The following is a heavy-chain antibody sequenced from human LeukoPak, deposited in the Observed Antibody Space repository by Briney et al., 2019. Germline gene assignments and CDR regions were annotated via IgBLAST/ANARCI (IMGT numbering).Heavy chain of an antibody. CDR2: ISGSGGST. CDR1: GFTFSSYA. V-gene: IGHV3-23*01. J-gene: IGHJ6*03. Sequence: PGGSLRLSCAASGFTFSSYAMSWVRQAQGKGLEWVSGISGSGGSTYYADSVKGRFTISRDNSKNTLYLQMNSLRAEDTAVYYCAKDPGSYYYYYYMDVWGKGTTVTVSS. CDR3: AKDPGSYYYYYYMDV.